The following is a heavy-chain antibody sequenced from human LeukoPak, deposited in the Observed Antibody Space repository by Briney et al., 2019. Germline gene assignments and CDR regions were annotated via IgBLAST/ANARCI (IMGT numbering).Heavy chain of an antibody. J-gene: IGHJ4*02. CDR1: GGSISSSNW. CDR3: ARDSIAAAGHFDY. CDR2: IYHSGST. V-gene: IGHV4-4*02. Sequence: PSGTLSLTCAVSGGSISSSNWWSWVRQPPGKGLEWIGEIYHSGSTNYNPSLKSRVTISVDKSKNQFSLKLSSVTAADTAVYYCARDSIAAAGHFDYWGQGTLVTVSS. D-gene: IGHD6-13*01.